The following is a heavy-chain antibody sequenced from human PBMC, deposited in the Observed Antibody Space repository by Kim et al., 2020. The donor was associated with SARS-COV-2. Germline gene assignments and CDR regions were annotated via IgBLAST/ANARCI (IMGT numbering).Heavy chain of an antibody. CDR1: GYTFTNYY. D-gene: IGHD2-15*01. CDR2: INPNSGGT. CDR3: AREVAQNGMDV. Sequence: ASVKVSCKASGYTFTNYYIHWVRQAPGEGLEWMGRINPNSGGTNYAQKFQGRVTLTRDTSINTAYMGLSRLTSDDTAVYYCAREVAQNGMDVWGQGTTVT. V-gene: IGHV1-2*06. J-gene: IGHJ6*02.